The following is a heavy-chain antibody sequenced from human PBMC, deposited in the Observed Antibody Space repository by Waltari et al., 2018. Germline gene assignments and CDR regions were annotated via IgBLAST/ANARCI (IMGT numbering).Heavy chain of an antibody. CDR3: ASLVPTRSNSAGDY. CDR2: INYEGVP. CDR1: GDSVSSTNFF. Sequence: QLQLQESGPGLVKPSATLSPTCTVAGDSVSSTNFFWGWIRQPPGKGPEWIASINYEGVPYDKTPLESRLTMPIDRSKNKLSLNLKSGTADDTAKYYCASLVPTRSNSAGDYWGQGTLVTVSS. J-gene: IGHJ4*02. D-gene: IGHD6-25*01. V-gene: IGHV4-39*01.